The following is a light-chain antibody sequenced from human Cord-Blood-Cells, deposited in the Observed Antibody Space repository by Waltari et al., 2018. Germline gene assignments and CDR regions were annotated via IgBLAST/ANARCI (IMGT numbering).Light chain of an antibody. CDR3: QQYNNCPPWT. V-gene: IGKV3-15*01. J-gene: IGKJ1*01. CDR2: GAS. Sequence: EIVMTQSPATLSVSPGERATLSCRASQSVSSNLAWYQQKPGQAPRLLIYGASTRATGIPARFSGSWSGTEFTLTISSLHSEDFAVYYCQQYNNCPPWTFGQGTKVEIK. CDR1: QSVSSN.